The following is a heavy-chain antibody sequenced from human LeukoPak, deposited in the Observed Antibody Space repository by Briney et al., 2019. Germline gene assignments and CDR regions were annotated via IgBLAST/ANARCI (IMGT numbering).Heavy chain of an antibody. CDR3: ARGDSGSPPWAFDI. CDR2: MNPNSGNT. D-gene: IGHD1-26*01. J-gene: IGHJ3*02. V-gene: IGHV1-8*01. Sequence: ASVKVSCKASGYTFTSYDINWVRQATGQGLEWMVWMNPNSGNTGYARKFQGRVTMTRNTSISTAYMELSSLRSEDTAVYYCARGDSGSPPWAFDIWGQGTMVTVSS. CDR1: GYTFTSYD.